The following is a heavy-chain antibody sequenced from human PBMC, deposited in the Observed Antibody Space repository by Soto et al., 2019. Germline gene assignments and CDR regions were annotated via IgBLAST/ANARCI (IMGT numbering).Heavy chain of an antibody. CDR2: ISGSGGST. CDR3: AKDITMIVVVISYFDY. CDR1: GFTFSSYA. V-gene: IGHV3-23*01. Sequence: GGSLRLSCAASGFTFSSYAMSWVRQAPGKGLEWVSAISGSGGSTYYADSVKGRFTISRDNSKNTLYLQMNSLRAEDTAVYYCAKDITMIVVVISYFDYWGQGTLVTVSS. D-gene: IGHD3-22*01. J-gene: IGHJ4*02.